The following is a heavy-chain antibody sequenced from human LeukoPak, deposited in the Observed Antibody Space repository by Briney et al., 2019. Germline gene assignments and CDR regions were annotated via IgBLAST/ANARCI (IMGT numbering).Heavy chain of an antibody. V-gene: IGHV3-15*01. D-gene: IGHD2-21*02. Sequence: GGSLRLSYAGSAFTFSNDWMSWVRQAPGKGLEWVGRIKSKTDGGTTDYPAPVKGRFTISRDDSKNTLYLQMNSLKTEDTAVYYCTPGGGGDLSAFDIWGKGTMVTVSS. CDR2: IKSKTDGGTT. J-gene: IGHJ3*02. CDR3: TPGGGGDLSAFDI. CDR1: AFTFSNDW.